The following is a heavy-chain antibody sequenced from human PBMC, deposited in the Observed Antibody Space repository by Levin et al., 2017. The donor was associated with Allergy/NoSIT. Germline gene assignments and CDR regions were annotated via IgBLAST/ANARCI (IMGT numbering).Heavy chain of an antibody. D-gene: IGHD5-18*01. CDR3: ALGSNTAMVDY. J-gene: IGHJ4*02. CDR1: GFTFSSYS. CDR2: ISSSSSTI. V-gene: IGHV3-48*01. Sequence: GGSLRLSCAASGFTFSSYSMNWVRQAPGKGLEWVSYISSSSSTIYYADSVKGRFTISRDNANNSLYLQMNSLRAEDTAVYYCALGSNTAMVDYWGQGTLVTVSS.